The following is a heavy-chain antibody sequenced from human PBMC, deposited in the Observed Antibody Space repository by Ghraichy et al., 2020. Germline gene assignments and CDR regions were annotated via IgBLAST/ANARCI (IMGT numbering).Heavy chain of an antibody. CDR3: TTDWDDYYFYYMDV. CDR2: IKSKTDGGTT. D-gene: IGHD1-26*01. J-gene: IGHJ6*03. CDR1: GFTFSNAW. V-gene: IGHV3-15*07. Sequence: GGSLRLSCAASGFTFSNAWMNWVRQAPGKGLEWVGRIKSKTDGGTTDYAAPVKGRFTISRDDSKNTLYLQMNSLKTEDTAVYYCTTDWDDYYFYYMDVWGKGTTVTVSS.